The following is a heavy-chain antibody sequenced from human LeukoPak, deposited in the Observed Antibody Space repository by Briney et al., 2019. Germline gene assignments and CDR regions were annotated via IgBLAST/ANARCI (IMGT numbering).Heavy chain of an antibody. Sequence: ASVKVSCKASGYTFSTYAIQWVRQAPGQRLEWMGWINAGNGNTKYSQKFQGRVTISRDTSASTVYMELSSLRSEDTAVYYCAREHDTLTGMSFDYWGQGTLVTVSS. J-gene: IGHJ4*02. CDR3: AREHDTLTGMSFDY. CDR1: GYTFSTYA. CDR2: INAGNGNT. V-gene: IGHV1-3*01. D-gene: IGHD3-9*01.